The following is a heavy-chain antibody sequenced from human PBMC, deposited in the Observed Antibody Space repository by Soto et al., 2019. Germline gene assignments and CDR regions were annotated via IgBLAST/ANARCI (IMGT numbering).Heavy chain of an antibody. CDR2: IWNDGTKE. Sequence: VQLVESGGGVVQPGRSLRLSCAASGFVYSTYAMHWVRLSPGKGLEWVALIWNDGTKEYYVDSVKGRFTISRDNSQNTLNLQMNSLSAEDTAVYYCVKDGVSGWSDYFFDYWGQGTLVTVSS. V-gene: IGHV3-33*06. CDR3: VKDGVSGWSDYFFDY. CDR1: GFVYSTYA. J-gene: IGHJ4*02. D-gene: IGHD6-19*01.